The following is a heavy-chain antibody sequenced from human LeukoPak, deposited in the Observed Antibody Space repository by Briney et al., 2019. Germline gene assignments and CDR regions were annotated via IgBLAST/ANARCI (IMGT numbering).Heavy chain of an antibody. CDR3: ARDLGPDIVVVPAAIGYYYYYGMDV. Sequence: PGGSLRLSCAASGFTFSSYAMSWVRQAPGKGLEWVSAISGSGGSTYYADSVKGRFTISRDNAKNSLYLQMNSLRAEDTAVYYCARDLGPDIVVVPAAIGYYYYYGMDVWGKGTTVTVSS. CDR1: GFTFSSYA. V-gene: IGHV3-23*01. D-gene: IGHD2-2*01. CDR2: ISGSGGST. J-gene: IGHJ6*04.